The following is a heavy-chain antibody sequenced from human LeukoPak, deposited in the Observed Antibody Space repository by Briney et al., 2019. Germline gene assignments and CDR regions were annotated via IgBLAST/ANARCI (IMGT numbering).Heavy chain of an antibody. CDR3: ARGDFWSGYVPSWFDP. V-gene: IGHV4-30-4*08. CDR1: GGSISSGDYY. J-gene: IGHJ5*02. D-gene: IGHD3-3*01. Sequence: SGTLSLTCTVSGGSISSGDYYWSWIRQPPGKGLEWIGYIYYSGSTYYNPSLKSRVTISVDTSKSQFSLKLSSVTAADTAVYYCARGDFWSGYVPSWFDPWGQGALVTVSS. CDR2: IYYSGST.